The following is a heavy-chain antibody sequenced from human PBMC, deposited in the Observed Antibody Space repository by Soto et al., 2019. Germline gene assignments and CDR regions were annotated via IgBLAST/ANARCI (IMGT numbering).Heavy chain of an antibody. Sequence: QVQLVQSGAEVKKPGASVKVSCKASGYTFTSYYMHWVRQAPGQGLEWMGIINPSGGSTSYAQKFQGRVTMTRDTSTSTVYMELSSLRSEDTAVYYCARGSIVVVVADTGWFDPWGQGTLVTVSS. D-gene: IGHD2-15*01. CDR2: INPSGGST. J-gene: IGHJ5*02. CDR3: ARGSIVVVVADTGWFDP. CDR1: GYTFTSYY. V-gene: IGHV1-46*01.